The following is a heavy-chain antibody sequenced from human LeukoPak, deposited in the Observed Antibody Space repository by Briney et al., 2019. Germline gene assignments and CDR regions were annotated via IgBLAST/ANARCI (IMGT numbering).Heavy chain of an antibody. CDR2: IYYSGST. Sequence: SETLSLTCTVSGGSISSSSYYWGWIRQPPGKVLEWIGSIYYSGSTYYNPSLKSRVTISVDTSKNQFSLKLSSVTAADTAVYYCASRRGGGGSYEYYFDYWGQGTLVTVSS. CDR1: GGSISSSSYY. J-gene: IGHJ4*02. V-gene: IGHV4-39*01. D-gene: IGHD1-26*01. CDR3: ASRRGGGGSYEYYFDY.